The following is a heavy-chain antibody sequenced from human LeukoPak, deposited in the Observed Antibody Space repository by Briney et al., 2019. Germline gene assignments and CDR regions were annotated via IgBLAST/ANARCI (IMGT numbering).Heavy chain of an antibody. CDR1: GGSFSGYY. Sequence: SETLSLTCAVYGGSFSGYYWSWIRQPPGKGLEWIGEINHSGSTNYNPSLKSRVTISVDTSKNQFSLKLSSVTAADTAVYYCARARGIIAAAGTFDYWGQGTLVTVSS. J-gene: IGHJ4*02. V-gene: IGHV4-34*01. CDR3: ARARGIIAAAGTFDY. CDR2: INHSGST. D-gene: IGHD6-13*01.